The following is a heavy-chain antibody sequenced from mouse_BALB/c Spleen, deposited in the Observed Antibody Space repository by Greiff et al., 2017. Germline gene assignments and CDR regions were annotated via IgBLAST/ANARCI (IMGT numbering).Heavy chain of an antibody. CDR1: GYAFTNYL. J-gene: IGHJ3*01. CDR3: ANYGDRFAY. Sequence: VQLQQSGAELVRPGTSVKVSCKASGYAFTNYLIEWVKQRPGQGLEWIGVINPGSGGTNYNEKFKGKATLTADKSSSTAYMQLSSLTSDDSAVYFCANYGDRFAYWGQGTLVTVSA. V-gene: IGHV1-54*01. CDR2: INPGSGGT. D-gene: IGHD2-13*01.